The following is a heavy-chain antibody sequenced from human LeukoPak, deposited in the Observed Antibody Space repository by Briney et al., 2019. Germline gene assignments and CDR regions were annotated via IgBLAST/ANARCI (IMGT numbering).Heavy chain of an antibody. V-gene: IGHV3-23*01. CDR2: ISGRGVST. J-gene: IGHJ4*02. D-gene: IGHD1-20*01. CDR3: AKAASGNWNDVSDY. Sequence: PGGFLRLSCAASGFTFSTYAMSWVRQAPGKGLEWVSAISGRGVSTSYADSVRGRFTISRDNSKNTLYLQMNSLRAEDTAVYYCAKAASGNWNDVSDYWGQGTLVTVSS. CDR1: GFTFSTYA.